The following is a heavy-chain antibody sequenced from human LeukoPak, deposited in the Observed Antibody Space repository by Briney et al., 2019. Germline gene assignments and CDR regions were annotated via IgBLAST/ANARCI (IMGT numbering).Heavy chain of an antibody. CDR3: ARQTGKKLLAPLLYYFDY. V-gene: IGHV4-39*01. CDR2: IYYSGIR. Sequence: SETLSLTCAVSGDSISTTNYFWGWIRQSPGKGLEWIGSIYYSGIRYYSPSLKSRATISVDTSTNQFTLRLTSVTAADTAVYYCARQTGKKLLAPLLYYFDYWGQGTLVTVSS. J-gene: IGHJ4*02. D-gene: IGHD2-21*01. CDR1: GDSISTTNYF.